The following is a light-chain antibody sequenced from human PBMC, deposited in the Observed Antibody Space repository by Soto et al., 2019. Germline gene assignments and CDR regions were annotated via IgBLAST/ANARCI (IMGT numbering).Light chain of an antibody. V-gene: IGKV1-39*01. CDR1: QTISTY. Sequence: DIQMTQSPSSLSASVGDRVTITCRASQTISTYLNWYQQKPGKAPKLLIYAASSLQSGVPSRFSGSGSGTDFTLTISSLQPGDFATYYCQQSLSIPYTFGQGTKLEIK. CDR2: AAS. J-gene: IGKJ2*01. CDR3: QQSLSIPYT.